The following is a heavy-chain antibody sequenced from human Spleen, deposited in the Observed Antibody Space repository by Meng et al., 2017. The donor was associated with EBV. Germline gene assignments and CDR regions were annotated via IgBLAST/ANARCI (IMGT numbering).Heavy chain of an antibody. V-gene: IGHV7-4-1*02. CDR2: INTYSGKA. J-gene: IGHJ4*02. D-gene: IGHD1-1*01. CDR3: ARGIEENGSHYPFDS. CDR1: GYSFRNYA. Sequence: QVQLVQSGSEWKRPGASVKVSCXPSGYSFRNYAINWMRQVPGQGLEWMGWINTYSGKATFAQGFTGRFVFSLDTPVTTAHLQISGLRAEDSAVYYCARGIEENGSHYPFDSWGQGTRVTVSS.